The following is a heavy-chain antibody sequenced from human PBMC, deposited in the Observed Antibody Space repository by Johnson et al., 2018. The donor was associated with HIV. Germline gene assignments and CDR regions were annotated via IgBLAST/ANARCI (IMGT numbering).Heavy chain of an antibody. CDR3: ASRVLRYFDWLSSPDAFDI. CDR2: ISSDGSNK. D-gene: IGHD3-9*01. V-gene: IGHV3-30-3*01. CDR1: GFTFSSYA. Sequence: QVQLVESGGGVVQPGRSLRLSCAASGFTFSSYAMHWVRQAPGKGLEWVAVISSDGSNKYYADSVKGRFTISRNNSKNTLYLQMNSLRAEDTAVYYCASRVLRYFDWLSSPDAFDIWGQGTMVTVSS. J-gene: IGHJ3*02.